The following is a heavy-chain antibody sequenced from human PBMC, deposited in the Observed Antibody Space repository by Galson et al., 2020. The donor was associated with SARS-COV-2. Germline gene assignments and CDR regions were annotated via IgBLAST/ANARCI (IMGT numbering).Heavy chain of an antibody. Sequence: GESLKISCAASGFNFSSYSMNWVRQAPAKGLEWVSSISSSSSYIYYADSVKGRFTISRDNAKNSLYLQMNSLRAEDTAVYYCARDRGRAPDYGMDVWGQGTTFTVSS. CDR3: ARDRGRAPDYGMDV. CDR1: GFNFSSYS. J-gene: IGHJ6*02. D-gene: IGHD3-16*01. CDR2: ISSSSSYI. V-gene: IGHV3-21*01.